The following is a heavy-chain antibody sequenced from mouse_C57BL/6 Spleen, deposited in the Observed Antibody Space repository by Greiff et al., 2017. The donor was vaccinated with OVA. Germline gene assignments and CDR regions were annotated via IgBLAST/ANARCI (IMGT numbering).Heavy chain of an antibody. V-gene: IGHV1-15*01. Sequence: QVQLQQSGAELVRPGASVTLSCKASGYTFTDYEMHWVKQTPVHGLEWIGAIDPETGGTAYNQKFKGKAILTADKSSSTAYMELRSLTSEDSAVYYCTRERDYGGYAMDYWGQGTSVTVSS. CDR3: TRERDYGGYAMDY. CDR2: IDPETGGT. D-gene: IGHD2-4*01. J-gene: IGHJ4*01. CDR1: GYTFTDYE.